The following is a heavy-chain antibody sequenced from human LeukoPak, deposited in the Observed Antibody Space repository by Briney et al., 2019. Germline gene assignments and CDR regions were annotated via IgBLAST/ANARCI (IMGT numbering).Heavy chain of an antibody. Sequence: SQTLSLTCTVSGGSISSGSYYWGWIRQPPGKGLEWIGTIYYSGSTYYNPSLKSRVTISVDTSKNQFSLKLSSVTAADTAVYYCARRGMVTTGGVYFDYWGQGTLVTVSS. J-gene: IGHJ4*02. D-gene: IGHD4-17*01. CDR3: ARRGMVTTGGVYFDY. CDR2: IYYSGST. V-gene: IGHV4-39*01. CDR1: GGSISSGSYY.